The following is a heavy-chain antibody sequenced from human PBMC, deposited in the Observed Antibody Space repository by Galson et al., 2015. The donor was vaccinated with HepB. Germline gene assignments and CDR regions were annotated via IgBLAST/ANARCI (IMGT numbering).Heavy chain of an antibody. V-gene: IGHV3-33*01. J-gene: IGHJ1*01. D-gene: IGHD4-23*01. CDR1: GFTFSNFG. CDR2: IWYDGSNK. Sequence: SLRLSCAASGFTFSNFGTHWVRQAPGKGLEWVAVIWYDGSNKYYADSVKGRFTISRDNSKNTLDLQMNSLRAEDTARYYCARGRFGRNSEYFQHWGQGALVTVSS. CDR3: ARGRFGRNSEYFQH.